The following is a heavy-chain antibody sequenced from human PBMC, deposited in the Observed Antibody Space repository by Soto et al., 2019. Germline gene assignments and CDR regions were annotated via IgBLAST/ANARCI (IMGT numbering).Heavy chain of an antibody. Sequence: GGSLRLSCAASGFTFSDFYMTWIRQAPGKGLEWVSSISSASSHTNYADSVKGRFTISRGNAKKSLYLQMNSLRAEDTAVYYCARPQYLPDDVFDVWGRGTVVTVSS. J-gene: IGHJ3*01. V-gene: IGHV3-11*06. D-gene: IGHD2-2*01. CDR1: GFTFSDFY. CDR3: ARPQYLPDDVFDV. CDR2: ISSASSHT.